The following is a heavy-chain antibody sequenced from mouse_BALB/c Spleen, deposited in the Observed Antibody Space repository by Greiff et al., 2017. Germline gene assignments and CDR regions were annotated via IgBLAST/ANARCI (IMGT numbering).Heavy chain of an antibody. Sequence: QVQLQQPGAELVKPGTSVKLSCKASGYNFTSYWINWVKLRPGQGLEWIGDIYPGSGSTNYNEKFKSKATLTVDTSSSTAYMQLSSLASEDSALYYGARGGLRPFDYWGQGTTLTVSS. J-gene: IGHJ2*01. CDR1: GYNFTSYW. CDR3: ARGGLRPFDY. V-gene: IGHV1-55*01. D-gene: IGHD2-4*01. CDR2: IYPGSGST.